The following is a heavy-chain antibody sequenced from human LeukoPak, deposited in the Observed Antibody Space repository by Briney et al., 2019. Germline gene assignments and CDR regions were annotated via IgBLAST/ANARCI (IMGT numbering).Heavy chain of an antibody. D-gene: IGHD3-9*01. V-gene: IGHV4-34*01. CDR1: GGSFSGYY. CDR3: ARLILTGYFRDGDWFDP. J-gene: IGHJ5*02. CDR2: INHSGST. Sequence: SETLSLTCAVYGGSFSGYYWSWIRQPPGKGLEWIGEINHSGSTNYNPSPKSRVTISVDTSKNQFSLKLSSVTAADTAVYYCARLILTGYFRDGDWFDPWGQGSLVTVSS.